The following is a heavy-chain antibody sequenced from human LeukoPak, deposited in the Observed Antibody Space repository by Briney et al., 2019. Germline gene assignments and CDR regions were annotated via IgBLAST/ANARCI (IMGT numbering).Heavy chain of an antibody. Sequence: GGSLRLSCAASGFTFSSYAMHWVRQAPGKGLEWVAVISYDGSNKYYADSVKGRFTISRDNSKNTLYLQMNSLRAEDTTVYYCARDKTKYSSSWAAYFDYWGQGTLVTVSS. CDR2: ISYDGSNK. J-gene: IGHJ4*02. V-gene: IGHV3-30-3*01. CDR1: GFTFSSYA. CDR3: ARDKTKYSSSWAAYFDY. D-gene: IGHD6-13*01.